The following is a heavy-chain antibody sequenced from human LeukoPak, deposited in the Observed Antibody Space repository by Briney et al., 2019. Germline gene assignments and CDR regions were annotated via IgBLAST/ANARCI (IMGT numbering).Heavy chain of an antibody. J-gene: IGHJ4*02. CDR2: INHSGST. Sequence: PSEALSLTCAVYGGSFSGYYWSWIRQPPGKGLEWIGEINHSGSTNYNPSLKSRVTISVDTSKNQFSLKLSSVTAADTAVYYCARDVGYCSSTSCPYFDYWGQGTLVTVSS. V-gene: IGHV4-34*01. CDR3: ARDVGYCSSTSCPYFDY. CDR1: GGSFSGYY. D-gene: IGHD2-2*03.